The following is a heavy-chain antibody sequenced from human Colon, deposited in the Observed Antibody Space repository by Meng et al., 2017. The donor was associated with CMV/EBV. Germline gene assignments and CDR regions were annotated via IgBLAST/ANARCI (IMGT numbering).Heavy chain of an antibody. CDR3: ARGRRCVTMIVVVIPTTNWFDP. CDR2: INHSGST. D-gene: IGHD3-22*01. CDR1: GGSFSGYY. J-gene: IGHJ5*02. Sequence: SETLSLTCAVYGGSFSGYYWSWIRQPPGKGLEWIGEINHSGSTNYNPSLKSRVTISVDTSKNQFSLKLSSVTAADTAVYYCARGRRCVTMIVVVIPTTNWFDPWGQGTLVTVSS. V-gene: IGHV4-34*01.